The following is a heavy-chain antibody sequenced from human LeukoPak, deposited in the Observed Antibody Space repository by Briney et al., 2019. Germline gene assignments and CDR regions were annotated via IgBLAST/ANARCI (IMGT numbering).Heavy chain of an antibody. CDR2: IRKKGNSYTT. CDR3: ARVGSGYDLDY. J-gene: IGHJ4*02. CDR1: GFTFSDHY. V-gene: IGHV3-72*01. D-gene: IGHD5-12*01. Sequence: GGSLRLSCAASGFTFSDHYMDWVRQAPGKGLEWVGRIRKKGNSYTTEYAASVKCRFTISRDDSKNSLYLQMNSLKTEDTAVYYCARVGSGYDLDYCGQGTLVTVSS.